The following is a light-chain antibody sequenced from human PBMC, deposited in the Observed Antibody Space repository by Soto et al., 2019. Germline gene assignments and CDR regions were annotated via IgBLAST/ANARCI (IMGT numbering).Light chain of an antibody. Sequence: QLVLTQSSSASASLGSSVKLTCTLSSGHSSYIIAWHQQQPGKAPRYLMKLEGSGSYNKGSGVPDRFSGSSSGADRYLTISHLQFEDEADYYCETWDSNIRVFGGGTQLTVL. CDR1: SGHSSYI. V-gene: IGLV4-60*02. CDR3: ETWDSNIRV. J-gene: IGLJ3*02. CDR2: LEGSGSY.